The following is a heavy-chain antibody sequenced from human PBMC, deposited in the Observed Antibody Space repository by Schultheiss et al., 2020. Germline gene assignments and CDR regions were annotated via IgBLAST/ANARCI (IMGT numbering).Heavy chain of an antibody. CDR2: IKQDGSEK. Sequence: GGSLRLSCAASGFTVSSTYMSWVRQAPGKGLEWVANIKQDGSEKYYVDSVKGRFTISRDNAKNSLFLQMNSLRAEDTAVYYCTRDWYYDMLTGFFDWGQGTLVTVSS. CDR3: TRDWYYDMLTGFFD. J-gene: IGHJ4*02. V-gene: IGHV3-7*01. CDR1: GFTVSSTY. D-gene: IGHD3-9*01.